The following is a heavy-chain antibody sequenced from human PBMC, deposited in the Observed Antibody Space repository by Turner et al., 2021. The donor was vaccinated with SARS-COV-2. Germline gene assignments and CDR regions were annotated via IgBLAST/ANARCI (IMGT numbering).Heavy chain of an antibody. CDR2: IYSGGST. J-gene: IGHJ6*02. V-gene: IGHV3-53*01. Sequence: EVQLVESGGGLIQPGGSLRLSCAASGLTISSNYMSWVRQAPGKGLEWVSVIYSGGSTYYADSVKGRFTISRDNSKNTLYLQMNSLRAEDTAVYYCARDLYYYGMDVWGQGTTVTVSS. CDR3: ARDLYYYGMDV. CDR1: GLTISSNY.